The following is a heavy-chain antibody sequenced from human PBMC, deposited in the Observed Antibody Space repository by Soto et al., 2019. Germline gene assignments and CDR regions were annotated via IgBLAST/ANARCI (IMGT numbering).Heavy chain of an antibody. J-gene: IGHJ5*02. CDR2: FDPEDGET. D-gene: IGHD6-25*01. CDR1: GYTLTELS. Sequence: ASVKVSCKVSGYTLTELSMHWVRQAPGKGLEWMGGFDPEDGETIYAQKFQGRVTMTEDTSTDTAYMELSSLRSEDTAVYYCETASKEAVGTHENGSAPWGQGPRVTGSS. V-gene: IGHV1-24*01. CDR3: ETASKEAVGTHENGSAP.